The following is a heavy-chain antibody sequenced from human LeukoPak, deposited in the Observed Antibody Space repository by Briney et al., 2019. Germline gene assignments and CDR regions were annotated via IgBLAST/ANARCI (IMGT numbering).Heavy chain of an antibody. D-gene: IGHD6-13*01. CDR3: AGGISATGGG. J-gene: IGHJ3*01. Sequence: QPGGSLRLSCAASGFTFSTYWMHWVRQVPGQGLVWVSRINSDGSITTYADSVKGRFTISRDNAKNTLYLQMNSLRVEDTAVYYSAGGISATGGGWGQGTMVTVSS. CDR2: INSDGSIT. CDR1: GFTFSTYW. V-gene: IGHV3-74*01.